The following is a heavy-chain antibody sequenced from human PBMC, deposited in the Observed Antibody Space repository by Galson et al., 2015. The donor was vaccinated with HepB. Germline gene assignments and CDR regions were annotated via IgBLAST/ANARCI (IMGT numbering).Heavy chain of an antibody. CDR2: IIPIFGTA. J-gene: IGHJ4*02. D-gene: IGHD3-22*01. Sequence: SVKVSCKASGGTFSSYAISWVRQAPGQGLEWMGGIIPIFGTANYAQKFQGRVTITADESTSTAYMELSSLRSEDTAVYYCARGKGSSHDSSGYLFDYWGQGTLVTVSS. CDR3: ARGKGSSHDSSGYLFDY. CDR1: GGTFSSYA. V-gene: IGHV1-69*13.